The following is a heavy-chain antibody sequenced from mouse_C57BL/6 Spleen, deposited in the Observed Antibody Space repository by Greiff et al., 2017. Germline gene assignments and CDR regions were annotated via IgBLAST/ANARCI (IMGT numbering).Heavy chain of an antibody. J-gene: IGHJ4*01. Sequence: VQLQQPGAELVKPGASVKMSCKASGYTFTSYWMTWVKQRPGQGLEWIGDIYPGSGSTNYNEKFKSKATLTVDTSSSTAYMQLSSLTSEDSAVYYCARVEEYYAMGYWGQGTSVTVSS. CDR2: IYPGSGST. CDR3: ARVEEYYAMGY. V-gene: IGHV1-55*01. CDR1: GYTFTSYW.